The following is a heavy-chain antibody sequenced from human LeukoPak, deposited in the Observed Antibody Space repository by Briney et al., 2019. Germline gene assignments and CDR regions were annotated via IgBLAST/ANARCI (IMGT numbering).Heavy chain of an antibody. D-gene: IGHD2-8*01. J-gene: IGHJ4*02. CDR1: GFTFSAYW. CDR3: ARGGFGYVYFDY. CDR2: IKGDGSEE. V-gene: IGHV3-7*01. Sequence: GGSLRLSCAASGFTFSAYWMSWVRQAPGKGLEWVAHIKGDGSEEYSVDSVKGRFTLSRDNAKSSLYLQMNSLRAEDTALYYCARGGFGYVYFDYWGQGSLVTVSS.